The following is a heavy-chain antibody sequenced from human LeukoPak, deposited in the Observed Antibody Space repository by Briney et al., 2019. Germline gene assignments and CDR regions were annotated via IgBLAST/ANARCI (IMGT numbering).Heavy chain of an antibody. V-gene: IGHV4-59*01. CDR2: IYYSGIS. J-gene: IGHJ4*02. CDR3: ARDSPDSSSWIDY. CDR1: GGSISDYY. Sequence: SETLSLTCSVSGGSISDYYWSWIRQPPGRGLEWVGRIYYSGISNYNPSLKSRVTISVDTSTNQFSLKLKSVTAADTAVYYCARDSPDSSSWIDYWGQGTLVTVSS. D-gene: IGHD6-13*01.